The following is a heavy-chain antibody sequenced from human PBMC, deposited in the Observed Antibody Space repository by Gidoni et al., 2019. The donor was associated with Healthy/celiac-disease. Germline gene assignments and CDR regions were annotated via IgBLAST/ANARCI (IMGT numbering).Heavy chain of an antibody. V-gene: IGHV4-31*03. CDR1: AASISSGGYY. Sequence: QVQLQESGPGLVKPSQTLSLTCPVSAASISSGGYYLSWIRQHPGKGLEWIGYIYYSGSTYHNPSLKSRVTISVDTSKNQFSLKLSSVTAADTAVYYCARTEITMVRGVADYWGQGTLVTVSS. CDR3: ARTEITMVRGVADY. D-gene: IGHD3-10*01. CDR2: IYYSGST. J-gene: IGHJ4*02.